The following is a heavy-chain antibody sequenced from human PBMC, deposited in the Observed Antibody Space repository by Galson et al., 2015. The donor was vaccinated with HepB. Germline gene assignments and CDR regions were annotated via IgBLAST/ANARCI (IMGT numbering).Heavy chain of an antibody. D-gene: IGHD3-3*01. CDR2: IRSKAYGGTT. J-gene: IGHJ3*02. CDR3: KTIRFLEWLYLGNAFDI. CDR1: GFTFGDYA. V-gene: IGHV3-49*03. Sequence: SLRLSCAASGFTFGDYAMSWFRQAPGKGLEWVGFIRSKAYGGTTEYAASVKGRFTISRDDSKSIAYLQMNSLKTEDTAVYYCKTIRFLEWLYLGNAFDIWGQGTMVTVSS.